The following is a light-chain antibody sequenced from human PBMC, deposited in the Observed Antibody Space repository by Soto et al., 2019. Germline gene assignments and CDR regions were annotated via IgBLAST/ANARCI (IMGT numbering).Light chain of an antibody. CDR1: QTISTY. CDR3: QQSYGTPGT. J-gene: IGKJ1*01. Sequence: DIQMTQSPSSLSASVGDRVTITCRASQTISTYLNWYQHKPGKAPRLLIYATSNLQSGVPSRFSGSGSVADFTLTISSLQPEDFATYYCQQSYGTPGTFGHGTKVEIK. CDR2: ATS. V-gene: IGKV1-39*01.